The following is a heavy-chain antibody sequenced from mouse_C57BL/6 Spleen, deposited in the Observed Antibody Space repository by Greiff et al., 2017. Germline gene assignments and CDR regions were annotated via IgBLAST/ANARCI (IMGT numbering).Heavy chain of an antibody. CDR2: INPNYGTT. Sequence: EVQLQESGPELVKPGASVKISCKASGYSFTDYNMNWVKKSNGKSLEWIGVINPNYGTTSYNQKFKGKATLTIDQSARTAYMQLNSLTSEDSAVYYVARGYSNSYFDYWGKGTTLTVSS. D-gene: IGHD2-5*01. J-gene: IGHJ2*01. CDR1: GYSFTDYN. CDR3: ARGYSNSYFDY. V-gene: IGHV1-39*01.